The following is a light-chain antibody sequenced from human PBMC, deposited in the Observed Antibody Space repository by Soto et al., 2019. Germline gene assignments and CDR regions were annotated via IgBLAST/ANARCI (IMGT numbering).Light chain of an antibody. J-gene: IGLJ2*01. CDR3: TSYRRSSTLGV. Sequence: SALTQPASVSGSPGQSITISCTGTKSYVGSYNFVSWYQQHPGKAPQLIIYEVSNRPSGVSNRFSGSKSGNTASLTISGLQAEDEADYYCTSYRRSSTLGVVGGGTKVTVL. CDR1: KSYVGSYNF. V-gene: IGLV2-14*01. CDR2: EVS.